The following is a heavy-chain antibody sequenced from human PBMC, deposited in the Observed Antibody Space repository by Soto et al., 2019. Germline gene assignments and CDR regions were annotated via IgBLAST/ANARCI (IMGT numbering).Heavy chain of an antibody. J-gene: IGHJ6*02. CDR2: ISPYTGNT. Sequence: QVQLVQSGDEVKKPGASVKVSCKASGYIFVNYGIAWGRQAPGQGLEWMGWISPYTGNTHSATKVQGRLTMTTDTSTSTANMDLGSLTSDDTAVYYCVMVDNYVTPTPQDVWGQGTTVTVSS. D-gene: IGHD3-16*01. V-gene: IGHV1-18*01. CDR3: VMVDNYVTPTPQDV. CDR1: GYIFVNYG.